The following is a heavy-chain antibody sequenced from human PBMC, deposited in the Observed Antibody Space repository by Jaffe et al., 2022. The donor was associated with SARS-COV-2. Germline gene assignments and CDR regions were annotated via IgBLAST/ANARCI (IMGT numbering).Heavy chain of an antibody. D-gene: IGHD1-26*01. V-gene: IGHV4-61*02. Sequence: QVQLQESGPGLVKPSQTLSLTCTVSGGSISSGSYYWSWIRQPAGKGLEWIGRIYTSGSTNYNPSLKSRVTISVDTSKNQFSLKLSSVTAADTAVYYCARGEGGSYGLYVYWGQGTLVTVSS. CDR3: ARGEGGSYGLYVY. CDR1: GGSISSGSYY. CDR2: IYTSGST. J-gene: IGHJ4*02.